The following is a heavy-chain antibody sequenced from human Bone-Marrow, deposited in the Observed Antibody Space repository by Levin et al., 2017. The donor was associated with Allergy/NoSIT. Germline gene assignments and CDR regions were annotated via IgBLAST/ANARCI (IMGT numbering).Heavy chain of an antibody. Sequence: SETLSLTCTVSGGSISSSRYYWGWIRQPPGKGLEWIGSIHSSGSTYNNPSLKSRVTISVDTSKNQFSLRLTSVTAADTAVYYCARPYSANAFLGFDPWGQGTLVTVSS. D-gene: IGHD3-3*01. V-gene: IGHV4-39*01. J-gene: IGHJ5*02. CDR3: ARPYSANAFLGFDP. CDR2: IHSSGST. CDR1: GGSISSSRYY.